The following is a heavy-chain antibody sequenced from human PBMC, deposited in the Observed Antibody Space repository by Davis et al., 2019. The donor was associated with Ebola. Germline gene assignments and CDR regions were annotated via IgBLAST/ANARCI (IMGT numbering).Heavy chain of an antibody. CDR3: AKCFWGTTVVNDAFDI. D-gene: IGHD4-23*01. V-gene: IGHV3-23*01. Sequence: PGASLRLSCAASGFTFSIYTMNWVRQAPGKGLEWVSGISGSGHNTFYADSVKGRFTISRDNSKNTLYLQMNSLRAEDTALYYCAKCFWGTTVVNDAFDIWGQGKMVTVSS. CDR2: ISGSGHNT. J-gene: IGHJ3*02. CDR1: GFTFSIYT.